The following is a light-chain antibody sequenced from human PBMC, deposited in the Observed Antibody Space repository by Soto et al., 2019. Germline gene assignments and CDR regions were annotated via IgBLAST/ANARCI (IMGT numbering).Light chain of an antibody. CDR3: QQSNNWPLT. Sequence: EIVMTQSLATLSVSPGETVTLSCRASRDITNHLAWYHQKPGQSPKLLIYAASTRATGIPARFSGIGSGVEFTLTISSLQSEDIGLYFCQQSNNWPLTFGGGTRV. CDR1: RDITNH. CDR2: AAS. V-gene: IGKV3-15*01. J-gene: IGKJ4*01.